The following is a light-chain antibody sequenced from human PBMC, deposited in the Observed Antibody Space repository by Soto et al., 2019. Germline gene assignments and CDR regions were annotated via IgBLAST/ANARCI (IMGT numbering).Light chain of an antibody. CDR1: SSDGGGYNY. V-gene: IGLV2-14*01. Sequence: QSALTQPASVSGSPGQSITISCTGTSSDGGGYNYVSWYQQHQGKAPKLMIYDVSNRPSGVSNRFSGSKSGNTASLTISGLQAEDEADYYCSSYTSSSTPVVFGGGTKLTVL. J-gene: IGLJ2*01. CDR3: SSYTSSSTPVV. CDR2: DVS.